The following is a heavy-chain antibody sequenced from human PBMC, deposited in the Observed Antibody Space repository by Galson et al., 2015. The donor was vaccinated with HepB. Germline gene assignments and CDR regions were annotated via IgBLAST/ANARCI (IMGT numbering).Heavy chain of an antibody. CDR1: GGSISSNTYY. J-gene: IGHJ4*02. D-gene: IGHD2-21*02. CDR2: ISYGVNT. CDR3: ARQNRLLGAGFDY. Sequence: ETLSLTCTVSGGSISSNTYYWGFIRQPPGKGLEWIASISYGVNTYYTPSLKGRITISVDTSKNHFSLRLSSVTAADTSVYYCARQNRLLGAGFDYWGQGALVTVSS. V-gene: IGHV4-39*01.